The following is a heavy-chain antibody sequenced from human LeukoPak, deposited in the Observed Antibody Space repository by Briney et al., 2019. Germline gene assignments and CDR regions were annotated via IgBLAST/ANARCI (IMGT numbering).Heavy chain of an antibody. J-gene: IGHJ5*02. D-gene: IGHD6-19*01. CDR1: GYTFTSYG. Sequence: VASVTVSCMASGYTFTSYGISWVRQAPGQGLEWMGWISAYNGNTNYAQNLQGRVTMTTDTSTSTAYMELRSLRSDDTAVYYCAKDDSSGWASNWFDPGGQGTLVTVSS. V-gene: IGHV1-18*01. CDR3: AKDDSSGWASNWFDP. CDR2: ISAYNGNT.